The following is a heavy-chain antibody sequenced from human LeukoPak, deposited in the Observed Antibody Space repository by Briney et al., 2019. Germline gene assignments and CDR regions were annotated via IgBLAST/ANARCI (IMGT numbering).Heavy chain of an antibody. CDR3: VRQGYSYGSGY. J-gene: IGHJ4*02. Sequence: GESLKISCKVAGYSFTSYWIGWVRQMPGIGLEWMGIIFPGDSDTRYSPSLQGQVSISVDKSISTAYLQWSSLRASDTAMYYCVRQGYSYGSGYWGQGTLVTVSS. CDR2: IFPGDSDT. V-gene: IGHV5-51*01. CDR1: GYSFTSYW. D-gene: IGHD5-18*01.